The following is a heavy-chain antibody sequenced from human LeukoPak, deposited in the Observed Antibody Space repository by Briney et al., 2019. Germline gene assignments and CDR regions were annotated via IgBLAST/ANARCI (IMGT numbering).Heavy chain of an antibody. CDR3: ARFSGSGWSIYYFDY. CDR2: IYPGDSDA. J-gene: IGHJ4*02. CDR1: GYSFTSYW. V-gene: IGHV5-51*01. Sequence: GESLKISCKGSGYSFTSYWIVWVRQMPGKGLEWMGVIYPGDSDARYSPSFQGQVTISADKSISTAYLQWSSLKASDTAMYYCARFSGSGWSIYYFDYWGQGTLSPSPQ. D-gene: IGHD6-19*01.